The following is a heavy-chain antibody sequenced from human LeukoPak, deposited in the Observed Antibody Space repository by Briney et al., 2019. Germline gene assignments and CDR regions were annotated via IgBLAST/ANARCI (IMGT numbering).Heavy chain of an antibody. J-gene: IGHJ4*02. D-gene: IGHD6-13*01. V-gene: IGHV4-34*01. CDR1: GGSFSGYY. CDR3: ARRASSSRRFDY. CDR2: INHSGST. Sequence: SETLSLTCAVYGGSFSGYYWSWIRQPPGKGLEWIGKINHSGSTNYNPSLKSRVTISVDTSKNQFSLKLSSVTAADTAVYYCARRASSSRRFDYWGQGTLVTVSS.